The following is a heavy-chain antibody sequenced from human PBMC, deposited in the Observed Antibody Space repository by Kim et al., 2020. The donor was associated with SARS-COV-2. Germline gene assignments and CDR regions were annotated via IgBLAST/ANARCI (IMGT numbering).Heavy chain of an antibody. D-gene: IGHD3-3*01. CDR3: ARSTVFGADIDP. J-gene: IGHJ5*02. Sequence: ASVKVSCKASGNTFRRYGISWVRQAPGQGPEWMGWISTYNGVTKYAEKFQGRVTVTKDAATNTAYMELSSLESDDTAVYFCARSTVFGADIDP. CDR2: ISTYNGVT. V-gene: IGHV1-18*01. CDR1: GNTFRRYG.